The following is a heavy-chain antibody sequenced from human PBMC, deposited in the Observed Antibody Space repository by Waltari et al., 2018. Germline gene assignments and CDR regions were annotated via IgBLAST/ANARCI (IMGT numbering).Heavy chain of an antibody. CDR2: IYTSGST. D-gene: IGHD6-6*01. CDR1: GGSLSSGSYY. V-gene: IGHV4-61*02. Sequence: QVQLQESGPGLVKPSQTLSLTCTVSGGSLSSGSYYWSWLRQPAGKGLEWIGRIYTSGSTNYNPSLKSRVTISVDTSKNQFSLKLSSVTAADTAVYYCARDGSSAGVDYWGQGTLVTVSS. CDR3: ARDGSSAGVDY. J-gene: IGHJ4*02.